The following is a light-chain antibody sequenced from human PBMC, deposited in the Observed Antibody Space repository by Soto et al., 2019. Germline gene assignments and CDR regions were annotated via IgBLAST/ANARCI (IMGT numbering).Light chain of an antibody. CDR1: QSISSY. Sequence: DIKMTQSPSSLSASVGDSVTITCRASQSISSYLHWYQQKPGKAPKLLIYAASSLQSGVPSRFSGSGSGTDFTLTISSLQPEDFATYYCQQSYSTPWTFGQGTNVDNK. J-gene: IGKJ1*01. V-gene: IGKV1-39*01. CDR2: AAS. CDR3: QQSYSTPWT.